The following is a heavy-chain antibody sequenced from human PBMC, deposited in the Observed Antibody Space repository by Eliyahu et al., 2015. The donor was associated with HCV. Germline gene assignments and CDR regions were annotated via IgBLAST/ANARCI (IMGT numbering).Heavy chain of an antibody. CDR2: ISPDGSST. CDR3: TRYPNTAFDI. D-gene: IGHD1/OR15-1a*01. V-gene: IGHV3-74*01. Sequence: EVQLVESGGGLVQPGGSLRLSCAASGFTLSRYWMHWFRQGPEKGPVWVSQISPDGSSTHYADSVKGRFTISRDNAKNMLYLQLSSLRPEDTAMYYCTRYPNTAFDIWGQGTMVTVTS. CDR1: GFTLSRYW. J-gene: IGHJ3*02.